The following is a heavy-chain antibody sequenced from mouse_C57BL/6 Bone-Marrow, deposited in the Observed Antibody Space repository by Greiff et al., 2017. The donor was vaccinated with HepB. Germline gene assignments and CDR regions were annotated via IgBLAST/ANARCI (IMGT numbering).Heavy chain of an antibody. D-gene: IGHD2-2*01. Sequence: DVQLQESGGGLVKPGGSLKLSCAASGFTFSDYGMHWVRQAPEKGLEWVAYISSGSSTIYYADTVKGRFTISRDNAKKTLFLQMTSLRSEDTAMYYCARRLRRPHYYAMDYWGQGTSVTVSS. CDR3: ARRLRRPHYYAMDY. CDR2: ISSGSSTI. CDR1: GFTFSDYG. J-gene: IGHJ4*01. V-gene: IGHV5-17*01.